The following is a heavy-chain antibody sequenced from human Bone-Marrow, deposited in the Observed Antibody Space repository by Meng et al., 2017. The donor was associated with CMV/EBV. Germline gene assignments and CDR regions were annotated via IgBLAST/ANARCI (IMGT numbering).Heavy chain of an antibody. V-gene: IGHV1-8*01. J-gene: IGHJ4*02. CDR3: ARAVGITGTTQKNDD. Sequence: ASEKVSCKASGYTFTSYDTNWVRQATGQGLEWMGWMNPNSGNTGYAQKFQGRVTMTRNTSISTAYMELSSLRSEDTAVYYCARAVGITGTTQKNDDWGQGTLVTVSS. D-gene: IGHD1-7*01. CDR2: MNPNSGNT. CDR1: GYTFTSYD.